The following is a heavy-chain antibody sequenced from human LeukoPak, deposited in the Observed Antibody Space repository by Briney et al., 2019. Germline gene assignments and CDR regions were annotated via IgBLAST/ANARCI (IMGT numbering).Heavy chain of an antibody. J-gene: IGHJ3*02. CDR3: ARDLTDAFDI. V-gene: IGHV3-21*01. CDR1: GFTFSSYT. CDR2: ITSSSSRI. Sequence: PGGSLRLSCAASGFTFSSYTMNWVRQAPGEGLEWVSSITSSSSRIYYADSVKGRITISRDNARNSLYLQMNSLRAEDTAVYYCARDLTDAFDIWGQGTMVTVSS. D-gene: IGHD1-14*01.